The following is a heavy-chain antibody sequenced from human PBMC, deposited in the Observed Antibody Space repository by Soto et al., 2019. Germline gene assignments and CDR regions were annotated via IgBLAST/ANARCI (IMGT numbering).Heavy chain of an antibody. Sequence: QVQLQESGPGLVKPSQTLSLTCTVSGGSISSGGYYWSWIRQHPGKGLEWIGYIYYSGSTYYNPSLKSRVTIAVDTSKNQFSLKLSSVTAADTAVYYCARPRVGRTAFDIWGQGTMVTVSS. J-gene: IGHJ3*02. CDR1: GGSISSGGYY. CDR3: ARPRVGRTAFDI. CDR2: IYYSGST. V-gene: IGHV4-31*03. D-gene: IGHD1-26*01.